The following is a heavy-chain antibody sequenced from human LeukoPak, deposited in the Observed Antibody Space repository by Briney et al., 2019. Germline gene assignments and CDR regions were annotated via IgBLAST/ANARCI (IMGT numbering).Heavy chain of an antibody. CDR1: GFTFSSYG. D-gene: IGHD6-19*01. CDR2: IRYDGSNK. CDR3: AKALLFIAVAGMDV. Sequence: PGRSLRLSCAASGFTFSSYGMHWVRQAPGKGLEWVAFIRYDGSNKYYADSVKGRFTISRDSSKNTLYLQMNSLRAEDTAVYYCAKALLFIAVAGMDVWGKGTTVTVSS. V-gene: IGHV3-30*02. J-gene: IGHJ6*03.